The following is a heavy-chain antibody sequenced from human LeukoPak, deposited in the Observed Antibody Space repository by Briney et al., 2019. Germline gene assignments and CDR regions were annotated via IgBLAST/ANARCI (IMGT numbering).Heavy chain of an antibody. CDR3: ARSPSRYNWNFDY. J-gene: IGHJ4*02. D-gene: IGHD1-20*01. Sequence: ASGTLSLTCDVSGYSLSSGYYWGWIRQPPGKGLEWIGSIYQSGNSYQKSSLKSRLTLSVDTSKNNFSLKVMSVTAADTAVYYCARSPSRYNWNFDYWGQGILVTVAS. CDR1: GYSLSSGYY. CDR2: IYQSGNS. V-gene: IGHV4-38-2*01.